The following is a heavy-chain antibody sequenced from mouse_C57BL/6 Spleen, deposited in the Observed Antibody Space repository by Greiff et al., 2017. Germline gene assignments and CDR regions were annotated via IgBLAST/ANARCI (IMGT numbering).Heavy chain of an antibody. J-gene: IGHJ4*01. CDR2: ISNGGGST. CDR3: ARHWAMDY. CDR1: GFTLSDYY. Sequence: DVMLVESGGGLVQPGGSLKLSCAASGFTLSDYYMYWVRQTPEKRLEWVAYISNGGGSTYYPDTVKGRFTISRDNAKNTLYLQMSRLKSEDTAMYYCARHWAMDYCGQGTSVTVSS. V-gene: IGHV5-12*01.